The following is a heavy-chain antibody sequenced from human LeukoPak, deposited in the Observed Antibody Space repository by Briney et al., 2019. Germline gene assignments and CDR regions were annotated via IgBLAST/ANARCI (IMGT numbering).Heavy chain of an antibody. CDR3: AKDINWEPGSLSFDY. V-gene: IGHV3-9*03. Sequence: GRSLRLSCAASGFTFDDYAMHWVRQAPGKGLEWVSGISWNSGSIGYADSVKGRFTISRDNAKNSLYLQMNSLRAEDMALYYCAKDINWEPGSLSFDYWGEGTLVPVSS. CDR2: ISWNSGSI. CDR1: GFTFDDYA. D-gene: IGHD7-27*01. J-gene: IGHJ4*02.